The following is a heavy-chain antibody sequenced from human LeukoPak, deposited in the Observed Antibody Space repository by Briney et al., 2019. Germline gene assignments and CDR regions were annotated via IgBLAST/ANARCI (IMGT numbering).Heavy chain of an antibody. V-gene: IGHV3-48*04. CDR3: ARWRVVKNDYGDYGAFDY. CDR1: GFTFSSYS. Sequence: PGGSLRLSCAASGFTFSSYSMNWVRQAPGKGLEWVSYISSSSSTIYYADSVKGRFTISRDNAKNSLYLQMNSLRAEDTAVYYCARWRVVKNDYGDYGAFDYWGQGTLVTVSS. CDR2: ISSSSSTI. J-gene: IGHJ4*02. D-gene: IGHD4-17*01.